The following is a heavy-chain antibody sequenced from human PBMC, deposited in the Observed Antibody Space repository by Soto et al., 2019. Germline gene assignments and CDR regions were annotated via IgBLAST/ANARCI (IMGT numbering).Heavy chain of an antibody. D-gene: IGHD2-15*01. CDR2: ISWNSGSV. CDR1: GFTFDDYA. V-gene: IGHV3-9*01. CDR3: EKDKVVAAMGDAFDI. J-gene: IGHJ3*02. Sequence: GGSLRLSCAASGFTFDDYAIHWVRQAPGKGLEWVSGISWNSGSVGYADSVKGRFTISRDNAKNALYLQMSSLRPEDTALYYCEKDKVVAAMGDAFDIWGQGTMVTVSS.